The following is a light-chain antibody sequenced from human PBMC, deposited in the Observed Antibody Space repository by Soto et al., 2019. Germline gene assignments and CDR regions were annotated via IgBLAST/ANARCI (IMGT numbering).Light chain of an antibody. V-gene: IGKV3-11*01. CDR1: QSVKNY. CDR2: DTY. CDR3: QQRINWPIT. Sequence: EIVLTQSPAILSLSPGERATLSCRPSQSVKNYLAWYQQKPGQAPRLVIYDTYNRATGIPARFSGGGSGTDFTLTISSLEPEDFAVYYCQQRINWPITFGQGRRLEIK. J-gene: IGKJ5*01.